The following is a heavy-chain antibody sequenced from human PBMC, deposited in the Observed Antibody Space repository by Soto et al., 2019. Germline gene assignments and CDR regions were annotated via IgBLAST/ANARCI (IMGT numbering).Heavy chain of an antibody. J-gene: IGHJ6*02. Sequence: ASVKVSCKASGGTFSSYAISWVRQAPGQGLEWMGGIIPIFGTANYAQKFQGRVTITADESTSTAYVELSSLRSEDTAVYYCARDAAARPFDVYYGMDVWGQGTTVTVSS. CDR2: IIPIFGTA. CDR1: GGTFSSYA. V-gene: IGHV1-69*13. CDR3: ARDAAARPFDVYYGMDV. D-gene: IGHD6-6*01.